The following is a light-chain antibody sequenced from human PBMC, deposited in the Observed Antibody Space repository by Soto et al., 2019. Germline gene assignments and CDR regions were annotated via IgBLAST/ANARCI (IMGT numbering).Light chain of an antibody. CDR2: DTS. J-gene: IGKJ1*01. CDR3: QQYQNSPRT. V-gene: IGKV3-20*01. CDR1: QSVGGSS. Sequence: EAVLTQSPGTLSLPPGERATVSCRASQSVGGSSLAWYQQRPGQAPRLLIYDTSKRATGIPDRFSGSGSGTDFTLTISRLEPEDFAVYYCQQYQNSPRTFGQGT.